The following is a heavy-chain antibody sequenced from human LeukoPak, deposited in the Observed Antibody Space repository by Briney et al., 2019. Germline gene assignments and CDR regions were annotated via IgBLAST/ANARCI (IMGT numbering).Heavy chain of an antibody. V-gene: IGHV3-7*05. J-gene: IGHJ4*02. Sequence: PGGSLSRTCAASGFTFSSYWMTWVGQAPGKGLEWVANIKQDGSEKYYVDSVKGRFTISRDNAKNSLYLQMNSLRAEDTAVYYCAREGYSSGQFGYWGQGTLVTVSS. CDR2: IKQDGSEK. CDR3: AREGYSSGQFGY. D-gene: IGHD6-19*01. CDR1: GFTFSSYW.